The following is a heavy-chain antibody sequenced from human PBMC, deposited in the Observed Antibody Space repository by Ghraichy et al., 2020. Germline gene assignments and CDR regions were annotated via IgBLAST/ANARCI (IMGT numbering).Heavy chain of an antibody. CDR1: GFTFSSYA. CDR2: ISYDGSNK. CDR3: ARDGQPPWYIVVVVAQYYFDY. V-gene: IGHV3-30-3*01. Sequence: GESLNISCAASGFTFSSYAIHWVRQAPGKGLEWVSIISYDGSNKYYADSVKGRFTISRDNSKNTLYLQMNSLRAEDTAVYYCARDGQPPWYIVVVVAQYYFDYWGQGTLVTVSS. J-gene: IGHJ4*02. D-gene: IGHD2-15*01.